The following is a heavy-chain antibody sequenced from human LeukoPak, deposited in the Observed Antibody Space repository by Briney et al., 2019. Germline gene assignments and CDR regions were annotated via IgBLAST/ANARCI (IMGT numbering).Heavy chain of an antibody. CDR3: ARIYYYDSSGPFDY. V-gene: IGHV4-39*01. D-gene: IGHD3-22*01. CDR1: GGSISSSSYY. CDR2: IYYSGST. J-gene: IGHJ4*02. Sequence: SETLSLTCTVSGGSISSSSYYWGWIRQPPGKGLEWIGSIYYSGSTYYNPSLKSRVTISLDTSKNQFSLKLSSVTAADTAVYYCARIYYYDSSGPFDYWGQGTLVTVSS.